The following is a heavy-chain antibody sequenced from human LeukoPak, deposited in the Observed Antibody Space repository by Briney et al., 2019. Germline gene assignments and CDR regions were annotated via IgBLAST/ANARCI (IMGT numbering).Heavy chain of an antibody. CDR1: GGSISSYY. D-gene: IGHD1-26*01. V-gene: IGHV4-59*08. J-gene: IGHJ4*02. CDR3: ARVIGYSGSYYFDY. CDR2: IYYSGST. Sequence: PSETLSLTCTVSGGSISSYYWSWIRQPPGKGLEWIGYIYYSGSTNYNPSLKSRVTISVDTSKNQFSLKLSSVTAADTAVYYCARVIGYSGSYYFDYWGQGTLVTVSS.